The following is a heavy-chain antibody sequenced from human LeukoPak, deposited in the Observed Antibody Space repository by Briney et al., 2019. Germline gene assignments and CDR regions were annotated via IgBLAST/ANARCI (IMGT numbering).Heavy chain of an antibody. CDR2: IIPIFGTA. CDR3: ARDPTPTVRDGDTFDY. Sequence: ASVKVSCKASGGTFSSYAISWVRQAPGQGLEWMGTIIPIFGTANYAQKFQGRVTITTDESTSTAYMELSSLRSEDTAVYYCARDPTPTVRDGDTFDYWGQGTLVTVSS. CDR1: GGTFSSYA. J-gene: IGHJ4*02. V-gene: IGHV1-69*05. D-gene: IGHD3-10*02.